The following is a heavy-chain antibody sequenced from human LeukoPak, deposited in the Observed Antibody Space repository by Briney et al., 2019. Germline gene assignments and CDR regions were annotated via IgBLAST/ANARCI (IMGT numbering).Heavy chain of an antibody. CDR2: IHNDGST. CDR1: GFTVSINY. J-gene: IGHJ4*02. CDR3: ARGFLQLTPYYFDY. V-gene: IGHV3-66*01. Sequence: PGGSLRLSCAASGFTVSINYMNWIRQSPEKGLEWVSIIHNDGSTYYADSVKGRFTVSRDNSKNTVSLQMDSLRVDDTGTYYCARGFLQLTPYYFDYWGQGALVTVSS. D-gene: IGHD1-1*01.